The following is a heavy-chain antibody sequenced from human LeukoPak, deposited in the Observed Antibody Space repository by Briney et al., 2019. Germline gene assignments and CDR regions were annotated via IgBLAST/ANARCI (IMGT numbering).Heavy chain of an antibody. CDR3: ARGGSYYDSSGDFDY. CDR2: IYYSGST. CDR1: GGSIGSSSYY. V-gene: IGHV4-61*05. J-gene: IGHJ4*02. D-gene: IGHD3-22*01. Sequence: SETLSLTCTVSGGSIGSSSYYWGWIRQPPGKGLEWIGYIYYSGSTNYNPSLKSRVTISVDTSKNQFSLKLSSVTAADTAVYYCARGGSYYDSSGDFDYWGQGTLVTVSS.